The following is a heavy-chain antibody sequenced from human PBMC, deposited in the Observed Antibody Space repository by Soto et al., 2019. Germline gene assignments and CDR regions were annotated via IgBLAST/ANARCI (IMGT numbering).Heavy chain of an antibody. J-gene: IGHJ6*02. CDR3: VRDRIAARPYYYYGMDV. CDR2: IYHSGST. Sequence: SETLSLTCAVSGGSISSSNWWSWVRQPPGKGLEWIGEIYHSGSTNYNPSLKSRVTISVDKSKNQFSLKLSSVTAADTAVYYCVRDRIAARPYYYYGMDVWGQGTTVTVSS. V-gene: IGHV4-4*02. D-gene: IGHD6-6*01. CDR1: GGSISSSNW.